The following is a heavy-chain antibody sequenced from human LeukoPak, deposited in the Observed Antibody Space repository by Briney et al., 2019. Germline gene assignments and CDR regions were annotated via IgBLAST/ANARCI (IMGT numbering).Heavy chain of an antibody. CDR3: AYTHYDSSGYYYP. V-gene: IGHV5-10-1*01. CDR2: IDPTDSYT. J-gene: IGHJ5*02. Sequence: GESLKISCKGSGYSFTSYWISWVRQMPGKGLEWMGRIDPTDSYTNYSPSFQGHVTISADKSISTAYLQWSSLKASATAMYYCAYTHYDSSGYYYPWGQGTLVTVSS. D-gene: IGHD3-22*01. CDR1: GYSFTSYW.